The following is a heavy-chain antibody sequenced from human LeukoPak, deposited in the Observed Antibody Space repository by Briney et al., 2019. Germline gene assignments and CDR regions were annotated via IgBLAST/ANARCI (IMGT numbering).Heavy chain of an antibody. CDR2: IKQDGSEK. Sequence: QTGGSLRLSCAASGFTFSSYWMSWVRQAPGKGLEWVANIKQDGSEKYYVDSVKGRFTISRDNAKNSLYLQMNSLRAEDTAVYYCARFGYYDSSGYFDYWGQGTLVTVSS. V-gene: IGHV3-7*01. CDR3: ARFGYYDSSGYFDY. D-gene: IGHD3-22*01. J-gene: IGHJ4*02. CDR1: GFTFSSYW.